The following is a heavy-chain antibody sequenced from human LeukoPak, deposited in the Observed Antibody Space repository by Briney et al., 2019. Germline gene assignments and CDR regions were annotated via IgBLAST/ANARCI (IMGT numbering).Heavy chain of an antibody. CDR2: INPNSGGT. J-gene: IGHJ4*02. V-gene: IGHV1-2*02. D-gene: IGHD3-3*01. CDR3: ARAADLYYDFWSGYYIDY. CDR1: GYTFTGYY. Sequence: ASVKVSCKASGYTFTGYYMHWVRQAPGQGLEWMGWINPNSGGTNYAQKFQGRVTMTRDTSISTAYMELSRLRSDDTAVYYCARAADLYYDFWSGYYIDYWGQGTLVTVSS.